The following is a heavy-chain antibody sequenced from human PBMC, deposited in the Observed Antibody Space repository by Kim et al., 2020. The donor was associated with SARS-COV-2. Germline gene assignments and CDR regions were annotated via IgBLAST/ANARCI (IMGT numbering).Heavy chain of an antibody. V-gene: IGHV1-2*06. J-gene: IGHJ4*02. D-gene: IGHD4-17*01. CDR1: GYTFTGYY. CDR2: INPNSGGT. Sequence: ASVKVSCKASGYTFTGYYMHWVRQAPGQGLEWMGRINPNSGGTNYAQKFQGRVTMTRDTSISTAYMELSRLRSDDTAVYYCARGARMTTVVTHDYWGQGTLVTVSS. CDR3: ARGARMTTVVTHDY.